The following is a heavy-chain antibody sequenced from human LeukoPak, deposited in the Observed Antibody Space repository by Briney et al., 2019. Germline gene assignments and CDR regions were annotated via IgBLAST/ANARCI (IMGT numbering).Heavy chain of an antibody. V-gene: IGHV4-38-2*01. Sequence: SETLSLTCAVSGYSISSGYYWGWIRQPPGKGLDWIGSISHSGSTYYNPSLRSRVTISIDASKNQFSLRLNSVTATDTAVYYCARVGGYSYGNYYFNYWGQGTLVTVSS. CDR3: ARVGGYSYGNYYFNY. CDR2: ISHSGST. CDR1: GYSISSGYY. J-gene: IGHJ4*02. D-gene: IGHD5-18*01.